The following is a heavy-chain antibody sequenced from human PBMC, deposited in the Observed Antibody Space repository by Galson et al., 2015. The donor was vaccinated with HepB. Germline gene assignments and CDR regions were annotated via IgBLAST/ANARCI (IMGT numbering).Heavy chain of an antibody. CDR2: IWYDGSKK. D-gene: IGHD2-21*02. J-gene: IGHJ1*01. Sequence: SLRLSCAASGFTLSPYGMHWVRQAPGKGLEWVAIIWYDGSKKYYADSVKGRFTISRDNPKNTLYLQMNNLTAEDTAVYYCARDPLAYCGGDCYSAYFQHWGHGSLVTVSS. CDR1: GFTLSPYG. V-gene: IGHV3-33*01. CDR3: ARDPLAYCGGDCYSAYFQH.